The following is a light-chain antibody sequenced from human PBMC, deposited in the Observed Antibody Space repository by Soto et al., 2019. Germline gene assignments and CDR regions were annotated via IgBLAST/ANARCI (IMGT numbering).Light chain of an antibody. J-gene: IGKJ2*01. CDR3: QQSYSTPYT. CDR2: AAS. CDR1: QGIETY. Sequence: DIQMTQSPSSLSASVGDRVSITCRTSQGIETYSNWYQQKSGKAPKLLIYAASSLQSGVPSRFSGSGSGTDFTLTISSLQPEDFATYYCQQSYSTPYTFGQGTKVDIK. V-gene: IGKV1-39*01.